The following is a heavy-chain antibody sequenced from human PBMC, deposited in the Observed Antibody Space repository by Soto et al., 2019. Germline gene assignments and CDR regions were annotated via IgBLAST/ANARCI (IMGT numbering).Heavy chain of an antibody. Sequence: SETLSLTCTVSGGSISGYYWSWIRQPPGRGLEWIGDIYYSGTTNYNPSLKSRVTIALDTSKNQFSLKLSSVTAAGTAMYYCAREGDPLFCSGDGCYGGWLDPWGQGALVTVSS. CDR2: IYYSGTT. CDR3: AREGDPLFCSGDGCYGGWLDP. J-gene: IGHJ5*02. CDR1: GGSISGYY. D-gene: IGHD2-15*01. V-gene: IGHV4-59*01.